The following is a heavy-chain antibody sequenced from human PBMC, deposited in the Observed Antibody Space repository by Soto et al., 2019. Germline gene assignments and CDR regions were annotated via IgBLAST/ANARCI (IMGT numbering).Heavy chain of an antibody. CDR2: IWYDGSNK. Sequence: QVQLVESGGGVVQPGRSLRLSCAASGFTFSSYGMHWVRQAPGKGLEWVAVIWYDGSNKFYADSVKGRFTISRDNSKNTLYLQMNSPRGEDTAVYYCARDLYSSGWMGYFDLWGRGTLVTVSS. CDR3: ARDLYSSGWMGYFDL. D-gene: IGHD6-19*01. V-gene: IGHV3-33*01. CDR1: GFTFSSYG. J-gene: IGHJ2*01.